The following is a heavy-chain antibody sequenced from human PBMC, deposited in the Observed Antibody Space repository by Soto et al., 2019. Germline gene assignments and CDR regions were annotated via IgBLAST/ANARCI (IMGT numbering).Heavy chain of an antibody. CDR3: AKDGLVATMRSSYYYMDV. Sequence: GGSLRLSCAASGFTFSSYGMHWVRQAPGKGLEWVAVISYDGSNKYYADSVKGRFTISRDNSKNTLYLQMNSLRAEDTAVYYCAKDGLVATMRSSYYYMDVWGKGTTVTVSS. V-gene: IGHV3-30*18. CDR1: GFTFSSYG. D-gene: IGHD5-12*01. J-gene: IGHJ6*03. CDR2: ISYDGSNK.